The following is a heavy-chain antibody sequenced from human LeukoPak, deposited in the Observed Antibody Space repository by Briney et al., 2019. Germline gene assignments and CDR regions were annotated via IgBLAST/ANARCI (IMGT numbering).Heavy chain of an antibody. J-gene: IGHJ3*02. Sequence: SVKVSCKASGYTFTGYYMHWVRQAPGQGLEWMGGIIPIFGTANYAQKFQGRVTITADGSTSTAYMELSSLRSEDTAVYYCARALLGRDWGSPVDAFDIWGQGTMVTVSS. V-gene: IGHV1-69*13. D-gene: IGHD7-27*01. CDR2: IIPIFGTA. CDR1: GYTFTGYY. CDR3: ARALLGRDWGSPVDAFDI.